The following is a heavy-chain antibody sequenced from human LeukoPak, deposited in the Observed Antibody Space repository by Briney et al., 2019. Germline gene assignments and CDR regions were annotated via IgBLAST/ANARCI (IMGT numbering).Heavy chain of an antibody. CDR2: IYTSGSI. CDR1: GGSINSYY. Sequence: SETLSLTCSVSGGSINSYYWSWIRQPAGKGLKWIGRIYTSGSINYNPSLKSRVTMSVDTSKNQFSLKLSSVTAADTAVYYCARLVRGVILPHNWFDPWGQGTLVTVSS. D-gene: IGHD3-10*01. CDR3: ARLVRGVILPHNWFDP. V-gene: IGHV4-4*07. J-gene: IGHJ5*02.